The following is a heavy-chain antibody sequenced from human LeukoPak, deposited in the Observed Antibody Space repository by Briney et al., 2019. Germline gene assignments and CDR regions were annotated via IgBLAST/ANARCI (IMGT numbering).Heavy chain of an antibody. D-gene: IGHD6-6*01. CDR1: GFTFSSYA. Sequence: AGSLRLSCAAPGFTFSSYAMSWLRQAPGKGLDWVSAISGSGGSTYYADSVKGRFTISRDNSKNTLYLQMNSLRAEDTAVYYCAKVPLAARPDYYYYYMDVWGKGTTVTVSS. CDR3: AKVPLAARPDYYYYYMDV. CDR2: ISGSGGST. V-gene: IGHV3-23*01. J-gene: IGHJ6*03.